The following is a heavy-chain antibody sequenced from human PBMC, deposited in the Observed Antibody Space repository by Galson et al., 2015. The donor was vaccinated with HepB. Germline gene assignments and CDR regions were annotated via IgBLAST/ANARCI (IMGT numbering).Heavy chain of an antibody. D-gene: IGHD6-13*01. CDR3: ARDQGGEQQPGFADY. CDR2: IWYDGSNK. Sequence: SLRLSCAASGFAFSSYGMHWVRQAPGKGLEWVAVIWYDGSNKYYADSVKGRFTISRDNSKNTLYLRMNSLRAEDTAVYYCARDQGGEQQPGFADYWGQGTLVTVSS. V-gene: IGHV3-33*01. CDR1: GFAFSSYG. J-gene: IGHJ4*02.